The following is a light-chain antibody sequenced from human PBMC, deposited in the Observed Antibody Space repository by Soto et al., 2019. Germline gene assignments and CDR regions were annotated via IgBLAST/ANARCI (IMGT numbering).Light chain of an antibody. CDR2: EDN. CDR3: QSYDSSNPVV. Sequence: NFMLTQPHSVSESPGKTVTISCTRSSGSIASNYVQWYQQRPGSAPTTVIYEDNQRPSGVPDRFSGSIDSSSNSASLTISGLKKEDEADYYCQSYDSSNPVVFGGGTKLT. CDR1: SGSIASNY. J-gene: IGLJ2*01. V-gene: IGLV6-57*04.